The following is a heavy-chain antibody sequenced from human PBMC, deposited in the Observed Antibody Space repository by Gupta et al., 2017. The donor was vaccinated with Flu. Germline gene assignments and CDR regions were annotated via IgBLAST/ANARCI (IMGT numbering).Heavy chain of an antibody. CDR3: ARLLGGIIVVPTAPDAVDA. J-gene: IGHJ3*01. V-gene: IGHV1-3*01. D-gene: IGHD3-22*01. Sequence: RLEWMGWINSDNGDTKSSQMAQGRVTLTRDTSASTVYMELTSLRSEDSAVYYCARLLGGIIVVPTAPDAVDAWGQGTKVTVSS. CDR2: INSDNGDT.